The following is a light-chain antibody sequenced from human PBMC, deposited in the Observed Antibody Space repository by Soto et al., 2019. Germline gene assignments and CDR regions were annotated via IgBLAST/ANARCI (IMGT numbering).Light chain of an antibody. CDR3: LQTTAFPHT. CDR1: QSLVHSNGHTY. J-gene: IGKJ2*01. CDR2: RIF. V-gene: IGKV2-24*01. Sequence: DIVMTQTPLSSPVVLGQPASISCKSSQSLVHSNGHTYLPWIQQRPGRSPRLLIYRIFNRFFGVPDRFSGSGAGTEFTLKISAVEAEDVGVYYCLQTTAFPHTFGQGTKLEIK.